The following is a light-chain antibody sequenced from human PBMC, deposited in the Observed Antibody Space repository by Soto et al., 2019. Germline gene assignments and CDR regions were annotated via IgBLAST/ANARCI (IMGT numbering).Light chain of an antibody. J-gene: IGKJ1*01. Sequence: VMTQAPATLSVSPGERATLSCRASQTINNNVAWYQLKDGQVPRLVIYGASTRATDIPARFSGSGSGTEFTLTISSLQPDDFATYYCQQYHIYSWTFGQGTKVDI. CDR1: QTINNN. V-gene: IGKV3-15*01. CDR3: QQYHIYSWT. CDR2: GAS.